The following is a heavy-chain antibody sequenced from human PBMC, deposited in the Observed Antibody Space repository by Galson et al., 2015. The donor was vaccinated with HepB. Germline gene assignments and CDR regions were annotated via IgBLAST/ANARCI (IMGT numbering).Heavy chain of an antibody. CDR3: ARGELRFLEWCPFDS. V-gene: IGHV1-69*13. CDR1: GGTFSSYA. Sequence: SVKVSCKASGGTFSSYALSWVRQAPGQGLEWVGGIIPIFGTTNYAQKFQGRLTMTAHVSTNTTYMDLSSLRSEDTAIYYCARGELRFLEWCPFDSWGQGTLVTVSS. CDR2: IIPIFGTT. J-gene: IGHJ4*02. D-gene: IGHD3-3*01.